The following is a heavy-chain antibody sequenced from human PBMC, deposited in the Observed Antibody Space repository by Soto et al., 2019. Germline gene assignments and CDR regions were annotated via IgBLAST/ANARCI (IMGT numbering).Heavy chain of an antibody. Sequence: QVQLQESGPGLVKPSGTLSLTCAVSGGSISSSNWWSWVRQPPGKGLEWIGEIYHSGSTNYNPSRKTRVTISGDKSKTQCPLKLSSVTAADTAVYYCARRYYYGSSGYSALVGRWFDPWGQGTLVTVSS. J-gene: IGHJ5*02. V-gene: IGHV4-4*02. CDR1: GGSISSSNW. CDR2: IYHSGST. CDR3: ARRYYYGSSGYSALVGRWFDP. D-gene: IGHD3-22*01.